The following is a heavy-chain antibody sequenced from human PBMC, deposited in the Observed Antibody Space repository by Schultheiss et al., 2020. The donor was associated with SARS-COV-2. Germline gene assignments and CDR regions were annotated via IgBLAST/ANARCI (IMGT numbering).Heavy chain of an antibody. Sequence: GSLRLSCAVSGGSISSSNWWSWIRQPPGKGLEWIGYIYYSGSTNYNPSLKSRVTISVDTSKNQFSLKLSSVTAADTAVYYCARFRTSDYYYYMDVWGQGTTVTVSS. CDR3: ARFRTSDYYYYMDV. J-gene: IGHJ6*03. V-gene: IGHV4-61*01. CDR2: IYYSGST. CDR1: GGSISSSNW.